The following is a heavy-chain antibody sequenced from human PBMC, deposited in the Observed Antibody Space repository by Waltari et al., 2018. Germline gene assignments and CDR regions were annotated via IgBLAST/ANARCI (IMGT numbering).Heavy chain of an antibody. D-gene: IGHD2-21*02. J-gene: IGHJ5*02. V-gene: IGHV4-59*01. Sequence: QVQLPESGPSLLKPSETLSLICTVSGGSISGFYWSWVRQPPGKGLDWSGYIYYTGSTNFNPSLKSRVTMSVDTSKNQFSLKLSSVTAADTAFYYCARGGGGDWEWFDPWGQGTLVTVSS. CDR1: GGSISGFY. CDR2: IYYTGST. CDR3: ARGGGGDWEWFDP.